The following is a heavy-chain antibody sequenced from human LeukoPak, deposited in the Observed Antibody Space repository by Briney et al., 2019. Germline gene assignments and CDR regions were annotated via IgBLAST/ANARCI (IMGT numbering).Heavy chain of an antibody. J-gene: IGHJ4*02. CDR2: ISAYNGNT. CDR1: GYTFTSYG. D-gene: IGHD6-6*01. CDR3: AREVLDEYSSSSDPDY. V-gene: IGHV1-18*01. Sequence: ASVKVSCKASGYTFTSYGISWVRQAPGQGLEWMGWISAYNGNTNYAQKLQGRVTMTTDTSTSTAYMELRSLRSEDTAVYYCAREVLDEYSSSSDPDYWGQGTLVTVSS.